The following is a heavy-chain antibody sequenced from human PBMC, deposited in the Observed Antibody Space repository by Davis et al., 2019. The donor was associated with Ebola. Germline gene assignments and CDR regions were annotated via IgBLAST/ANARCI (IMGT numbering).Heavy chain of an antibody. V-gene: IGHV3-21*01. J-gene: IGHJ6*02. CDR1: GFTFSSYS. CDR2: ISSSSSYI. Sequence: GESLKISCAASGFTFSSYSMNWVRQNPGKGLEWVSSISSSSSYIYYADSVKGRFTISRDNAKNSLYLQMNRLRAEDTAVYYCAREFSHPDLGYYYGMDVWGQGTTVTVSS. CDR3: AREFSHPDLGYYYGMDV.